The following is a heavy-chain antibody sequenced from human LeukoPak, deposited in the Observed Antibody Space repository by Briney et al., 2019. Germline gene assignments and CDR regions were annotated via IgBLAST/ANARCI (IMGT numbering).Heavy chain of an antibody. D-gene: IGHD2-2*02. CDR1: XFTFSSNY. CDR3: ARDRVVPAAIPTS. V-gene: IGHV3-66*02. Sequence: GGXLXXXXXAXXFTFSSNYXSWVRQAPGKGVEWVSVIYSGRSTSFADSVNRRFTISRDNSKHTLYLQMNSLRAEDTAVYYCARDRVVPAAIPTSWGQGTLVTVSS. J-gene: IGHJ5*02. CDR2: IYSGRST.